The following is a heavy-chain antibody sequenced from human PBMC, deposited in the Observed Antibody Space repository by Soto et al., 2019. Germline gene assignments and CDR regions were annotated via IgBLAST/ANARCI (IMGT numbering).Heavy chain of an antibody. J-gene: IGHJ6*03. Sequence: QVQLVQSGAEVQKPGSSVKVSCKASGGTFSSYTISWVRQAPGQGLEWMGRIIPILGIANYAQKFQGRVTITADKSTSTAYMELSSLRSEDTAVYYCARDRCSSTSCYYYMDVWGKGTTVTVSS. CDR1: GGTFSSYT. D-gene: IGHD2-2*01. CDR3: ARDRCSSTSCYYYMDV. CDR2: IIPILGIA. V-gene: IGHV1-69*08.